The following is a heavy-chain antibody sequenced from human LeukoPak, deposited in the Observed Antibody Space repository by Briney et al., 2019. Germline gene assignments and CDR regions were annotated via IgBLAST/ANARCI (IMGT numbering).Heavy chain of an antibody. CDR3: AKGFYGSGSSDY. D-gene: IGHD3-10*01. CDR2: ISGSGDSA. CDR1: GFTFSSYA. J-gene: IGHJ4*02. V-gene: IGHV3-23*01. Sequence: PGGSLRLSCAASGFTFSSYAMSWVRQAPGEGLEWVSSISGSGDSAYFTASLKGRFTISRDNSKNSLYLQMNDLRAEDTAVYFCAKGFYGSGSSDYWGRGTLVTVSS.